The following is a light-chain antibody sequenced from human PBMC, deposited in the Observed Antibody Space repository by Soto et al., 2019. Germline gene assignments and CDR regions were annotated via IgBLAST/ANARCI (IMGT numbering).Light chain of an antibody. CDR1: SSDVGGYNY. V-gene: IGLV2-14*01. Sequence: HYALTQPGSVSGSPGQSSTISCTRTSSDVGGYNYVSWYQQHPGKAPKLMIYDVSNRPSGVSNRFSGSKSANTASLTISGLQAEDEADYYCSSHTSSSTSYVFGTGTKVTVL. CDR3: SSHTSSSTSYV. J-gene: IGLJ1*01. CDR2: DVS.